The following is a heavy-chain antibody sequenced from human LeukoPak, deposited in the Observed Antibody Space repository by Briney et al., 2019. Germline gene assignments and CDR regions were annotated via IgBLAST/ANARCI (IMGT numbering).Heavy chain of an antibody. CDR3: ANPYSSSWSNWFDP. CDR1: GFTFSSYA. J-gene: IGHJ5*02. D-gene: IGHD6-13*01. Sequence: GGSLGLSCAASGFTFSSYAMSWVRLAPGPGLGWVSAISCSGGSTYYADSLKRRFTIPRDNSKNTLYLQMNSLRAEDTAVYYCANPYSSSWSNWFDPWGQGTLVTVSS. CDR2: ISCSGGST. V-gene: IGHV3-23*01.